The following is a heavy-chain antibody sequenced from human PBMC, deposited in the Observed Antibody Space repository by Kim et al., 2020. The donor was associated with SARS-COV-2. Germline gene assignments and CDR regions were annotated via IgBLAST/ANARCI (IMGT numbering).Heavy chain of an antibody. V-gene: IGHV4-61*02. CDR1: GGSISSGSYY. D-gene: IGHD2-15*01. CDR2: IYTSGST. CDR3: ARDVVVVAATDGLGYYGMDV. Sequence: SETLSLTCTVSGGSISSGSYYWSWIRQPAGKGLEWIGRIYTSGSTNYNPSLKSRVTISVDTSKNQFSLKLSSVTAADTAVYYCARDVVVVAATDGLGYYGMDVWGQGTTVTVSS. J-gene: IGHJ6*02.